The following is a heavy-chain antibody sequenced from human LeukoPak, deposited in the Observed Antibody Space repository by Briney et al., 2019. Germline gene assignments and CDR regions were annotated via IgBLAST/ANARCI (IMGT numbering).Heavy chain of an antibody. CDR3: ARALGYCSSTSCYKFDY. J-gene: IGHJ4*02. CDR1: GFTFSSYW. D-gene: IGHD2-2*02. Sequence: PGGSLRLSCAASGFTFSSYWMHWVRQAPGKGLVWVSRISSDGSSTTYADSVKGRFTISRDNAKNTLYLQMNSLRAEDTAVYYCARALGYCSSTSCYKFDYWGQGTLVTVSS. V-gene: IGHV3-74*01. CDR2: ISSDGSST.